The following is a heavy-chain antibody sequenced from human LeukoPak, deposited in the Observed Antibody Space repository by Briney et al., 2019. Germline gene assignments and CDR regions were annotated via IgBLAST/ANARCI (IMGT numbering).Heavy chain of an antibody. Sequence: SETLSLTCAVYGGSFSGYYWSWIRQPPGKGLEWIGEINHSGSTNYNPSLKSRVTISVDTSKNQFSLKLSSVTAADTAVYYCATLGGGGWHYYYYYYMDVWGKGTTVTVSS. CDR3: ATLGGGGWHYYYYYYMDV. J-gene: IGHJ6*03. V-gene: IGHV4-34*01. D-gene: IGHD6-19*01. CDR1: GGSFSGYY. CDR2: INHSGST.